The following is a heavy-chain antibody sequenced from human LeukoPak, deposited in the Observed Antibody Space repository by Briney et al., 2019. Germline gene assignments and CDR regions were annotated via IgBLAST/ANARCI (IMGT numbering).Heavy chain of an antibody. D-gene: IGHD3-22*01. V-gene: IGHV4-59*01. J-gene: IGHJ6*03. Sequence: SETLSLTCSVSGYDSISTYYWNWIRQPPGKGLEWIGQIFYKGNTNYNPSLESRVTMSVDTSKNEFSLKLKSVTAADTAVYYCARVIVGYYYYMDVWGKGTTVTVSS. CDR3: ARVIVGYYYYMDV. CDR2: IFYKGNT. CDR1: GYDSISTYY.